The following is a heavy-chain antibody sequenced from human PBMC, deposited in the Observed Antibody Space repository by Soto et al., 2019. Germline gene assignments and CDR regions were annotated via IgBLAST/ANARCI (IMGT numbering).Heavy chain of an antibody. CDR1: EFTFSNYA. J-gene: IGHJ5*02. D-gene: IGHD2-21*01. CDR3: ARCAVLSTKSGGWCNWFDP. V-gene: IGHV3-23*01. Sequence: GGSLRLSCTASEFTFSNYAMSWVRQAPGKGLEWVSAISASGAATYYVDSVKGRFTISRDNSKNTLYVQMNSLRAEDTGVYYCARCAVLSTKSGGWCNWFDPWGQGTLVTVSS. CDR2: ISASGAAT.